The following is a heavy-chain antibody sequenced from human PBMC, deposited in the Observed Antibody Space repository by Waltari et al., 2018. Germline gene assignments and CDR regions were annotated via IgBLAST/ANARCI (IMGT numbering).Heavy chain of an antibody. V-gene: IGHV1-69*01. CDR2: LIPIFLTA. D-gene: IGHD2-21*01. CDR1: GGTFSRFS. Sequence: QVQLVQSGAEVRKPGSSVKVSCKTSGGTFSRFSISWVRLAPGQGLEWMGGLIPIFLTANYAQKFEDRLTIDADEATSTVYMELSGLTSDDTAVYYCADCGGDCPHWGQGTLVTVSS. CDR3: ADCGGDCPH. J-gene: IGHJ4*02.